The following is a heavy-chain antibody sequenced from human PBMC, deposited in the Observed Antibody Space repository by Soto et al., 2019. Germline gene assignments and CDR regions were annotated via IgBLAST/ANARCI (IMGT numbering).Heavy chain of an antibody. Sequence: GASVKVSCKASGYTFTSYYMHWVRQAPGQGLEWMGIINPSGGSTSYAQKFQGRVTMTRDTSTSTVYMELSSLRSEDTAVYYGARARTKAPSDYWGQGTLVTVSS. CDR1: GYTFTSYY. CDR3: ARARTKAPSDY. CDR2: INPSGGST. J-gene: IGHJ4*02. V-gene: IGHV1-46*01. D-gene: IGHD1-1*01.